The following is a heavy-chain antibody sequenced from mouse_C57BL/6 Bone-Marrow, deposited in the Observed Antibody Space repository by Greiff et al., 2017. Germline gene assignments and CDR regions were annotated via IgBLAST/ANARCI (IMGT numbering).Heavy chain of an antibody. CDR3: AREEHYYGGYYFDY. Sequence: QVQLQQSGPELVKPGASVKISCKASGYAFSSSWMNWVKQRPGKGLEWIGRIYPGDGDTNYNGKFKGKATLTADKSSSTTYMQLSSLTSEDSAVYFCAREEHYYGGYYFDYWGQGTTLTVSS. J-gene: IGHJ2*01. CDR2: IYPGDGDT. D-gene: IGHD1-2*01. V-gene: IGHV1-82*01. CDR1: GYAFSSSW.